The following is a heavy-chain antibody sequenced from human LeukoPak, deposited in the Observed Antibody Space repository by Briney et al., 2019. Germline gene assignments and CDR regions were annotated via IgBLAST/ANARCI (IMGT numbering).Heavy chain of an antibody. D-gene: IGHD2-2*01. J-gene: IGHJ4*02. CDR1: GFAFSSYN. V-gene: IGHV3-48*01. CDR3: ARPYCASTSCPTFEY. Sequence: GGSLRLSCAASGFAFSSYNMNWVRQAPGKGLEWVSYISSGSDTIFYADSVKGRFTISRDNAKISLYLQMNSLRAEDTAVYYCARPYCASTSCPTFEYWGQGTLVTVSS. CDR2: ISSGSDTI.